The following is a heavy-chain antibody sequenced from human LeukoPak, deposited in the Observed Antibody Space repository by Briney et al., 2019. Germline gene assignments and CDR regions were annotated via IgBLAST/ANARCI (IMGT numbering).Heavy chain of an antibody. V-gene: IGHV3-23*01. D-gene: IGHD3-10*01. J-gene: IGHJ4*02. Sequence: RGSLRLSCAASGFTFSNYAMSWVRQAPGKGLEWVSAISGSGGSTYYADSVKGRFTISRDNSKNTLYLQMNSLRAEDTAVYYCAKSLLWFGELLYYFDYWGQGTLVTVSS. CDR1: GFTFSNYA. CDR3: AKSLLWFGELLYYFDY. CDR2: ISGSGGST.